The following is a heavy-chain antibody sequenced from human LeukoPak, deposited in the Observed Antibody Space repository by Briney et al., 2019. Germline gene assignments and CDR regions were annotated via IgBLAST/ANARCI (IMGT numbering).Heavy chain of an antibody. CDR1: GFTFSSYS. CDR3: ARDAVVVRGVITSLASYGMDV. V-gene: IGHV3-48*04. Sequence: GGSLRLSCAASGFTFSSYSMNWVRQAPGKGLEWVSYISSSSSTIYYADSVKGRFTISRDNAKNSLYLQMNSLRAEDTAVYYCARDAVVVRGVITSLASYGMDVWGQGTTVTVSS. CDR2: ISSSSSTI. J-gene: IGHJ6*02. D-gene: IGHD3-10*01.